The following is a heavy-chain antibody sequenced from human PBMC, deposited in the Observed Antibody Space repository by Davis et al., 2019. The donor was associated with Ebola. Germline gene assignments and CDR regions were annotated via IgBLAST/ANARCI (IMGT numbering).Heavy chain of an antibody. CDR2: ISYDGSKK. J-gene: IGHJ5*02. D-gene: IGHD5-12*01. V-gene: IGHV3-30-3*01. Sequence: GESLKISCAASGFTFNSYAMHWVRQAPGKGLEWVAVISYDGSKKHYADSVKGRVTTSRDKSNNTVFLQMEGLRAEDTAVYYCVRDESGYKWGDRWGQGTLVTVSS. CDR3: VRDESGYKWGDR. CDR1: GFTFNSYA.